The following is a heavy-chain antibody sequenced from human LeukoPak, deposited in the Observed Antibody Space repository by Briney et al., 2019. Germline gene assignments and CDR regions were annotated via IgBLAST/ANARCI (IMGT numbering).Heavy chain of an antibody. CDR3: AKNGEWELEGGFDY. J-gene: IGHJ4*02. CDR1: GFTFSSYG. Sequence: GGSLRLSCAASGFTFSSYGMHWVRQAPGKGLEWVAFIRYDGSNKYYADSVKGRFTISRDNSKNTLYLQMNSLRAEDTAVYYCAKNGEWELEGGFDYWGQGTLVTVSS. V-gene: IGHV3-30*02. CDR2: IRYDGSNK. D-gene: IGHD1-26*01.